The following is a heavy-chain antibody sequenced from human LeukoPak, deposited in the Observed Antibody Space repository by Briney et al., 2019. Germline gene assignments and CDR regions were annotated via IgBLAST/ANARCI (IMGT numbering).Heavy chain of an antibody. V-gene: IGHV1-18*01. Sequence: ASVKVSCKASGYTFTSYGISWVRQAPGQGLEWMGWVSAYNGNTNYAQKLQGRVTMTTDTSTSTAYMELRSLISDDTAIYYCTPWQSDAFDFWGQGTMVTVSS. J-gene: IGHJ3*01. CDR3: TPWQSDAFDF. D-gene: IGHD5-24*01. CDR2: VSAYNGNT. CDR1: GYTFTSYG.